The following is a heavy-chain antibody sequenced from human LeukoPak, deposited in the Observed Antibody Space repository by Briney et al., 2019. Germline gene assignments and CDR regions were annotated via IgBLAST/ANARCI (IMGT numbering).Heavy chain of an antibody. CDR1: GYTFTSYA. J-gene: IGHJ5*02. V-gene: IGHV1-3*01. CDR3: ARAGPLGYCSSTSCYFGWFDP. D-gene: IGHD2-2*03. Sequence: ASVKVSCKASGYTFTSYAMHWVRQAPGQRLEWMGWINAGNGNTTYSQKFQGRVTITRDTSASTAYMELSSLRSEDTAVYYCARAGPLGYCSSTSCYFGWFDPWGQGTLVTVSS. CDR2: INAGNGNT.